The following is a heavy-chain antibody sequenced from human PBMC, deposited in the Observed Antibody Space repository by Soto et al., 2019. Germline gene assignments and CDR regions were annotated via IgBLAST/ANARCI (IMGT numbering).Heavy chain of an antibody. CDR1: GGTFSSYA. J-gene: IGHJ6*02. D-gene: IGHD4-17*01. V-gene: IGHV1-69*13. CDR2: IIPIFGTA. Sequence: SVKVSCKASGGTFSSYAISWVRQAPGQGLEWMGGIIPIFGTANYAQKFQGRVTITADESTSTAYMGLSSLRSEDTAVYYCARAYGDYPSYYYGMDVWGQGTTVTVSS. CDR3: ARAYGDYPSYYYGMDV.